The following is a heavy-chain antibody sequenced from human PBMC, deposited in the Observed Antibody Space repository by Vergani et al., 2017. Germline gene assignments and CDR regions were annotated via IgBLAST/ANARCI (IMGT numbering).Heavy chain of an antibody. CDR2: ISGSGGST. Sequence: EVQLLESGGGFVQPGGSLRLFCAASGFTFSSYAMSWVRQAPGKGLEWVSAISGSGGSTYYADSVKGRFTISRDNSKNTLYLQMNSLRAEDTAVYYCALFGGVIVIDYWGQGTLVTVSS. CDR3: ALFGGVIVIDY. J-gene: IGHJ4*02. V-gene: IGHV3-23*01. CDR1: GFTFSSYA. D-gene: IGHD3-16*02.